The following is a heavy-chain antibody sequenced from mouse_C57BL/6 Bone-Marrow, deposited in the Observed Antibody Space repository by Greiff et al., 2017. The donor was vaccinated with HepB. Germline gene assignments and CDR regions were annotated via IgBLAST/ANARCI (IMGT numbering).Heavy chain of an antibody. D-gene: IGHD2-4*01. V-gene: IGHV10-1*01. CDR1: GFSFNTYA. Sequence: EVMLVESGGGLVQPKGSLKLSCAASGFSFNTYAMNWVRQAPGKGLEWVARIRSKSNNYATYYADSVKDRFTISRDDSESMLYLQRNNLKTEDTAMYYCVRHDDYDVLYFDYWGQGTTLTVSS. CDR2: IRSKSNNYAT. CDR3: VRHDDYDVLYFDY. J-gene: IGHJ2*01.